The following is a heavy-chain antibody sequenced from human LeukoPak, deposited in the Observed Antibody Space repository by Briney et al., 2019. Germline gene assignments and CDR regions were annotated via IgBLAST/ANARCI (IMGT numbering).Heavy chain of an antibody. J-gene: IGHJ4*02. D-gene: IGHD3-3*01. CDR3: ARGMFHGYCTDY. Sequence: GGSLRLSCAASGFTFTNYWIHWVRQAPGKGLMWVSRIKSDGITTDYADSVKGRFTISRDNAKNTVYLQMNSLRAEDTAVYYCARGMFHGYCTDYWGQGTWVPVSS. CDR2: IKSDGITT. CDR1: GFTFTNYW. V-gene: IGHV3-74*01.